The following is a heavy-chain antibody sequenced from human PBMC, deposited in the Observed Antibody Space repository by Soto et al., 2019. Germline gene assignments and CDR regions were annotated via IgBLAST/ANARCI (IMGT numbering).Heavy chain of an antibody. CDR2: ISLYSDGT. CDR1: GYTFSNYG. J-gene: IGHJ5*02. CDR3: ARVVPGAEAWFGP. D-gene: IGHD2-2*01. V-gene: IGHV1-18*01. Sequence: ASVKGCCKTSGYTFSNYGITWVRQAPGQPLEWLGWISLYSDGTNYAQKFQGRVSMTTDTSTTTAYMELRSLRSDDTAVYYCARVVPGAEAWFGPWGQGTLVTVSS.